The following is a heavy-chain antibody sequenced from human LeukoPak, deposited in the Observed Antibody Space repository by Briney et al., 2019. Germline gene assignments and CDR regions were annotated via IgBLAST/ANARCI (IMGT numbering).Heavy chain of an antibody. CDR1: GGSISSYY. D-gene: IGHD2-2*01. Sequence: PSETLSLTCTVSGGSISSYYWSWIRQPAGKGLEWIGRIYTSGSTNYNPSLKSRVTISVDSSKNQFSLKLNSVTAADTAVYYCAREYCSSTSCYFDYWGQGTLVTVSS. CDR2: IYTSGST. CDR3: AREYCSSTSCYFDY. V-gene: IGHV4-4*07. J-gene: IGHJ4*02.